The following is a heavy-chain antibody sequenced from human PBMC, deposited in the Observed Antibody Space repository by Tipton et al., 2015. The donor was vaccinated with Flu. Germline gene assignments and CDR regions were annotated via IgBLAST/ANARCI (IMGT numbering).Heavy chain of an antibody. V-gene: IGHV3-7*03. CDR2: IKQDGSET. CDR3: AGGIGWLIEN. Sequence: SLRLSCEASGFTFRTYWMNWVRQAPGKGLEWVAIIKQDGSETFYVDSVKGRFIVSRDNAKNSLFLQLSSLTAEDTAVYYCAGGIGWLIENWGQGTQVTVS. CDR1: GFTFRTYW. D-gene: IGHD6-19*01. J-gene: IGHJ4*02.